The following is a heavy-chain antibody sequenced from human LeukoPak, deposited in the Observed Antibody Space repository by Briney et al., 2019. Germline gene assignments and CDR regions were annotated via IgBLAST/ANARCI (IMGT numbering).Heavy chain of an antibody. V-gene: IGHV1-2*02. J-gene: IGHJ5*02. CDR1: GYTFTGYY. CDR2: INPNSGGT. Sequence: GASVKVSCKASGYTFTGYYMHWVRQAPGQGLEWMGWINPNSGGTNYAQKFQGRVTMTRDMSTSTVYMELSSLRSEDTAVYYCARALPGGSSINRFDPWGQGTLVTVSS. CDR3: ARALPGGSSINRFDP. D-gene: IGHD3-10*01.